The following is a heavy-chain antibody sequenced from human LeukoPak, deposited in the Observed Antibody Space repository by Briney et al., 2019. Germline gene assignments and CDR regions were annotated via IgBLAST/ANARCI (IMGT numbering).Heavy chain of an antibody. CDR2: ISSSGRYI. Sequence: GGSLRLSCAASGFTFSSSSMNWVRQAPGKGLEWVSSISSSGRYIYFADSVKGRFTISRDNAKNSVSLQMNSLRGEDTAVYYCAKSLTPDRDWFDSWGQGTLVIVSS. D-gene: IGHD4/OR15-4a*01. V-gene: IGHV3-21*01. CDR3: AKSLTPDRDWFDS. CDR1: GFTFSSSS. J-gene: IGHJ5*01.